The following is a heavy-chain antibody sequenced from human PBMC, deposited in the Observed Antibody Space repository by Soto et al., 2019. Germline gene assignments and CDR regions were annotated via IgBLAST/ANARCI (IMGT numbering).Heavy chain of an antibody. J-gene: IGHJ4*02. CDR1: GFTVSSNY. CDR2: IYSGGST. V-gene: IGHV3-66*01. Sequence: EVQLVESGGGLVQPGGSLRLSCAASGFTVSSNYMSWVRQAPGKGLEWVSVIYSGGSTYYADSVKGRFTISRDNSKNTLYRQMHSLRAEDTAVYYCAREYSRGWSKTGFDYWGQGTLVTVSS. CDR3: AREYSRGWSKTGFDY. D-gene: IGHD6-19*01.